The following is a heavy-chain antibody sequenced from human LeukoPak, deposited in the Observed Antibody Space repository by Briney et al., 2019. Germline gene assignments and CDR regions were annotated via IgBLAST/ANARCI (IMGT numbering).Heavy chain of an antibody. CDR2: IKQDGSER. J-gene: IGHJ4*02. V-gene: IGHV3-7*01. CDR1: GFTFSSYR. CDR3: AKEMAPEGYSYGYDY. Sequence: GGPLRLSCAASGFTFSSYRMSWVRQARGKRLEWVANIKQDGSERLYVDSVKGRFTISRDNAKNTLYLQMNSLRADDAAVYYCAKEMAPEGYSYGYDYWGEGTLVTVSS. D-gene: IGHD5-18*01.